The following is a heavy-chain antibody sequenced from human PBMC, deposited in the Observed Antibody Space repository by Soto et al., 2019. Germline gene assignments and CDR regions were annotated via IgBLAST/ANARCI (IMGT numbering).Heavy chain of an antibody. V-gene: IGHV4-61*01. CDR2: IYYSGST. D-gene: IGHD3-10*01. CDR1: GGSVSSGSYY. J-gene: IGHJ5*02. Sequence: ETLSLTCTVSGGSVSSGSYYWSWIRQPPGKGLEWIGYIYYSGSTNYNPSLKSRVTISVDTSKNQFSLKLSPVTAADTAVYYCARGVLLWFGDEWNWFDPWGQGTLVTVSS. CDR3: ARGVLLWFGDEWNWFDP.